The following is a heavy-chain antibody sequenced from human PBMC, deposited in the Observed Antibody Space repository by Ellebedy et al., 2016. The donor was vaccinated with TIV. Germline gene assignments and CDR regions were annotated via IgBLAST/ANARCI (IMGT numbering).Heavy chain of an antibody. CDR1: GYTFNRYT. Sequence: AASVKVSCKASGYTFNRYTVHWVRQAPGQRLEWMGWSNAGNSNTKYSLKFQGRVTITRDTSASTAYMELSSLRSEDTAVYYCARDRGYSRGWPFDYWGQGTLVTVSS. CDR3: ARDRGYSRGWPFDY. CDR2: SNAGNSNT. V-gene: IGHV1-3*01. D-gene: IGHD6-19*01. J-gene: IGHJ4*02.